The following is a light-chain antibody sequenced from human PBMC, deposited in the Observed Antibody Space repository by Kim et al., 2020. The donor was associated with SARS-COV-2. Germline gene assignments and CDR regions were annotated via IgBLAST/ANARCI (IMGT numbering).Light chain of an antibody. V-gene: IGKV1-39*01. CDR2: GAS. Sequence: DIQMTQSPSSLSASVGDRVIITCRTSQSIGDYLTWYQQQPGRAPDLLIFGASTLRSGVPSRFSGSGSGTEFTLTISGLRPEDFATYYCQQSYTTPITFGQGTRLEIK. CDR1: QSIGDY. J-gene: IGKJ5*01. CDR3: QQSYTTPIT.